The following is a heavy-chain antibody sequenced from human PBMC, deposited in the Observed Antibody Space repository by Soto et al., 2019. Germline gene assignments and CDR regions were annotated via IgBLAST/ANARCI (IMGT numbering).Heavy chain of an antibody. Sequence: EVQLLESGGNLVQPGGSLRLSCAASGFTFSNYAMGWVRQAPGKGLEWVSAISGSGINTFYADSVKGRSSISRDNSKISLSLQMNTLRAEDTAVYYCAKGVRGSDYYYGMDVWGQGTTVTVSS. CDR1: GFTFSNYA. J-gene: IGHJ6*02. D-gene: IGHD1-26*01. V-gene: IGHV3-23*01. CDR2: ISGSGINT. CDR3: AKGVRGSDYYYGMDV.